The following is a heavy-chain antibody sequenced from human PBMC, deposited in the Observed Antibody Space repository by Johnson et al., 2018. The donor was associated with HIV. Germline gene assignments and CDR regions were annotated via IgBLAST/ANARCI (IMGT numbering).Heavy chain of an antibody. CDR2: INWNGGST. CDR3: ARGGYCSGGVCLGDAFDI. V-gene: IGHV3-20*04. Sequence: EVQLVESGGGVVRPGGSLRLPCAASGFTFDDYGMSWVRQAPGKGLEWVSGINWNGGSTGYADSVKGRFTISRDNAKNSLYLQMNSLRAEDTALYYCARGGYCSGGVCLGDAFDIWGQGTMVTVSS. D-gene: IGHD2-8*02. CDR1: GFTFDDYG. J-gene: IGHJ3*02.